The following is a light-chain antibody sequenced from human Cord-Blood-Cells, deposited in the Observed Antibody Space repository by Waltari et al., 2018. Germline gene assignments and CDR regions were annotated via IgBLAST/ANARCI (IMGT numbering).Light chain of an antibody. CDR2: SNN. J-gene: IGLJ1*01. V-gene: IGLV1-44*01. CDR1: SSNIGSNT. CDR3: AAWDDSLNGYV. Sequence: QSVLTQPPSASGTPGQRVTISCSGSSSNIGSNTVNWYQQLPGTAPNLLIYSNNQRPSGVPARFSGSKSGTSASLAISGLQSEDEADYYCAAWDDSLNGYVFGTGTKVTVL.